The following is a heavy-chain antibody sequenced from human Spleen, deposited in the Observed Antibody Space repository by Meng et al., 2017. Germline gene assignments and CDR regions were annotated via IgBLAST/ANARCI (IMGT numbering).Heavy chain of an antibody. CDR1: GFTFSSYA. CDR3: AKMRSSSWTGVEN. J-gene: IGHJ4*02. CDR2: ISVGGIGT. V-gene: IGHV3-23*01. Sequence: GESLKISCAASGFTFSSYAVTWVRQAPEKGLEWVSGISVGGIGTYYADSVKGRFTISRDDSKNTLYLQLNSLRAEDTAVYYCAKMRSSSWTGVENWGQGTLVTVSS. D-gene: IGHD6-19*01.